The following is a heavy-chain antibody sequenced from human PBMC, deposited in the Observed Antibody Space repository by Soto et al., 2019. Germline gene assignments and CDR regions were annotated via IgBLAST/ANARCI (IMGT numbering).Heavy chain of an antibody. CDR2: IWYDGSNK. CDR3: AREPPTMTTVTPSYYYGMDV. D-gene: IGHD4-4*01. CDR1: GFTFSSYE. Sequence: GGSLRLSCAASGFTFSSYEMTWVRQAPGKGLEWVAVIWYDGSNKYYADSVKGRFTISRDNSKNTLYLQMNSLRAEDTAVYYCAREPPTMTTVTPSYYYGMDVWGQGTTVTVSS. V-gene: IGHV3-33*08. J-gene: IGHJ6*02.